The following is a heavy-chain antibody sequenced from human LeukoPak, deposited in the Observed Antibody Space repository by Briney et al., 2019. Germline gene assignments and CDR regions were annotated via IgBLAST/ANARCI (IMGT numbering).Heavy chain of an antibody. CDR2: ISWNSGSI. V-gene: IGHV3-9*01. D-gene: IGHD4-17*01. CDR3: AKDRGGYTVTTRPYYYYYGMDV. Sequence: GGSLRLSCAASGFTFDDYAMPWVRQAPGKGLEGVSGISWNSGSIGYADSVKGRFTISRDNAKNSLYLQMNSVRAEDTALYYCAKDRGGYTVTTRPYYYYYGMDVWGQGTTVTVSS. J-gene: IGHJ6*02. CDR1: GFTFDDYA.